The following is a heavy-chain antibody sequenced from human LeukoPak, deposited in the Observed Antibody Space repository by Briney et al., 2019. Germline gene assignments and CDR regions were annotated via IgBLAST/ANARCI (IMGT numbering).Heavy chain of an antibody. Sequence: ASVKVSCKASGYTFTGYYMHWVRQAPGQGLEWMGWINPNSGGTNYAQKFQGRVTMTRDTSISTAYMELSRLRSDDTAVYYCARSSYDSWSGYYQFDYWGQGTLVTVSS. D-gene: IGHD3-3*01. CDR1: GYTFTGYY. CDR2: INPNSGGT. J-gene: IGHJ4*02. V-gene: IGHV1-2*02. CDR3: ARSSYDSWSGYYQFDY.